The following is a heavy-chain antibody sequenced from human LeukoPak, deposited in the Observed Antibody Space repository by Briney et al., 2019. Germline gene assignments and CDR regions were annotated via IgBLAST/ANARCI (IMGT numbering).Heavy chain of an antibody. V-gene: IGHV3-7*03. J-gene: IGHJ4*02. CDR2: IKQDGSEK. CDR1: GFTFSSYS. CDR3: ARAPSGYDPSKFDY. D-gene: IGHD5-12*01. Sequence: GGSLRLSCAASGFTFSSYSMNWVRQAPGKGLEWVANIKQDGSEKYYVDSVKGRFTISRDNAKNSLYLQMNSLRAADTAVYYCARAPSGYDPSKFDYWGQGTLVTVSS.